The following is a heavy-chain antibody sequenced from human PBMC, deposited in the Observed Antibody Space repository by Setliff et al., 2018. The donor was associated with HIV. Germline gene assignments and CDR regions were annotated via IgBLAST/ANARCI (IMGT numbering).Heavy chain of an antibody. CDR1: GYTFTSYD. D-gene: IGHD6-19*01. CDR2: MNPNSGNT. V-gene: IGHV1-8*02. Sequence: ASVKVSCKASGYTFTSYDINWVRQATGQGLEWMGWMNPNSGNTGYTQKFQGRVTMTRNTSISTAYMELSSLRSEDTAVYYCARGSWYTSGWYSSRYMDVWGKGTTVTVSS. J-gene: IGHJ6*03. CDR3: ARGSWYTSGWYSSRYMDV.